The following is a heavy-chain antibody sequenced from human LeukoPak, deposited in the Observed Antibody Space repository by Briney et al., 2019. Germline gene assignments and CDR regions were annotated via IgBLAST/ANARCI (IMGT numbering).Heavy chain of an antibody. CDR1: GFTFSSYS. Sequence: GGSLRLSCAASGFTFSSYSMNWVRQAPGKGLEWVSYISSSSSTIYYADSVKGRFTISRDNAKNSLYLQMNSLRAEDTAVYYCARGDQEYYYDSRGGKDAFDIWGQGTMVTVSS. J-gene: IGHJ3*02. V-gene: IGHV3-48*01. CDR3: ARGDQEYYYDSRGGKDAFDI. D-gene: IGHD3-22*01. CDR2: ISSSSSTI.